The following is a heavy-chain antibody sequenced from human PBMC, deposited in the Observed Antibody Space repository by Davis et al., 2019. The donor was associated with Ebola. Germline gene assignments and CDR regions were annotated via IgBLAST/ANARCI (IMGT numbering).Heavy chain of an antibody. CDR1: GLIVSDNY. D-gene: IGHD6-13*01. CDR2: LYRDGRT. Sequence: GESLKISCAASGLIVSDNYMSWVRQAPGKGLEWVSVLYRDGRTYYADSVKGRFTISRDNAKNTLYLQMNSLRAEDTAVYFCARIPVLISAETPYGMDVWGKGTTVTVSS. J-gene: IGHJ6*04. CDR3: ARIPVLISAETPYGMDV. V-gene: IGHV3-53*01.